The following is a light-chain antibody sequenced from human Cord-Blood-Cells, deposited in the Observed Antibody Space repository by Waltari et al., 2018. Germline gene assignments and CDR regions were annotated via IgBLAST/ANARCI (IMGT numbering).Light chain of an antibody. J-gene: IGLJ3*02. CDR2: DVS. CDR1: SSDVGGYNY. CDR3: SSYTSSSTLE. Sequence: QSALTQPASVSGSPGQSITIPCTGTSSDVGGYNYLSWYQHHPGKAPKLMIYDVSNRPSGVSNRFSGSKSGNTASLTISGLQAEDEADYYCSSYTSSSTLEFGGGTKLTVL. V-gene: IGLV2-14*03.